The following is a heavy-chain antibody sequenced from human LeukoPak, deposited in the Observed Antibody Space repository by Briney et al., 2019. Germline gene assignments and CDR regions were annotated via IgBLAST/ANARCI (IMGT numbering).Heavy chain of an antibody. CDR1: GYTFTGYY. D-gene: IGHD2-21*02. J-gene: IGHJ4*02. CDR2: IYPNSGGT. CDR3: ARDGGAYCGGDCYFADDY. V-gene: IGHV1-2*02. Sequence: ASVKVSCKASGYTFTGYYMHWVRQARGQGLEWMGWIYPNSGGTDYAQKFQGRVTMTRDTSISTAYMELSRLRSDDTAVYYCARDGGAYCGGDCYFADDYWGQGTLVTVSS.